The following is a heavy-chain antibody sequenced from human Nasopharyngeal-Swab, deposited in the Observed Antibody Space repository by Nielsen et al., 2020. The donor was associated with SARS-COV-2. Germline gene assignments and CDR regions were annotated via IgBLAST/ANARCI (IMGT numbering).Heavy chain of an antibody. J-gene: IGHJ4*02. CDR3: ARHLNQLLWFGESFSPYFDY. V-gene: IGHV4-34*01. D-gene: IGHD3-10*01. CDR1: GGSFSGYY. CDR2: INHSGST. Sequence: SETLSLTCAVYGGSFSGYYWSWIRQPPGKGLEWIGEINHSGSTNYNPSLKSRVTISVDTSQNQFSLKLSSVTAADTAVYYCARHLNQLLWFGESFSPYFDYWGQGTLVTVSS.